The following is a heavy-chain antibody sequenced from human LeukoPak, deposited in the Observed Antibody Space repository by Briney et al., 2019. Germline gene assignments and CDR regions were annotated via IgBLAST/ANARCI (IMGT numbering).Heavy chain of an antibody. CDR2: MFHTGNS. V-gene: IGHV4-38-2*02. CDR3: ARAGAYDYVWGSYRSFDY. J-gene: IGHJ4*02. CDR1: GYSINNGYY. Sequence: SETLSLTCTVFGYSINNGYYWGWIRQAPGKGLEWIGSMFHTGNSYYNPSLKRRVTIAIDTSKNQFSLKLSSVTAADTAVYYCARAGAYDYVWGSYRSFDYWGQGTLVTVSS. D-gene: IGHD3-16*02.